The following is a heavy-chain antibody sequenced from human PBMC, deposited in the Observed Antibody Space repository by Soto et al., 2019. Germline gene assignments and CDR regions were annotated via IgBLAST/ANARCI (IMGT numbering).Heavy chain of an antibody. CDR2: IRGDGGAT. D-gene: IGHD1-26*01. V-gene: IGHV3-23*01. Sequence: DVQLLESGGGLVQSGGSLRLSCAASGLTFSTYAMSWFRQAPGKGLEWVSAIRGDGGATFYADSVEGRFTISRDNAKDTLFLQMNNLRAEDTAIYDCARDGTGVSFDIWGQGTMVIVSS. CDR1: GLTFSTYA. J-gene: IGHJ3*02. CDR3: ARDGTGVSFDI.